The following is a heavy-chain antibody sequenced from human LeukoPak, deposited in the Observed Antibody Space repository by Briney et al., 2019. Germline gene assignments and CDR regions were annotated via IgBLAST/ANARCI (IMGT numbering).Heavy chain of an antibody. CDR1: GFTFSSYW. Sequence: GGSLRLSCAASGFTFSSYWMSWVRQAPGKGLEWVANIKQDESEKYYVDSVKGRFTISRDNAKNSLYLQMNSLRAEDTAVYYCARDKIEGPTKLDYWGQGILVAVSS. D-gene: IGHD1-1*01. J-gene: IGHJ4*02. CDR3: ARDKIEGPTKLDY. CDR2: IKQDESEK. V-gene: IGHV3-7*01.